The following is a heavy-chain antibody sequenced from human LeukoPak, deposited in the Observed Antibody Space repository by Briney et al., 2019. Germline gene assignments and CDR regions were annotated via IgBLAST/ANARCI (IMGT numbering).Heavy chain of an antibody. D-gene: IGHD5-18*01. V-gene: IGHV4-4*07. CDR1: GGSISSYY. Sequence: SETLSLTCTVSGGSISSYYWSWIRQPAGKGLEWIGRIYTSGSTNYNPSLKSRVTMSVDTSKNQFSLKLSSVTAADTAVYYCARVIREPGPGQPYYMDVWGKGTTVTVSS. CDR2: IYTSGST. J-gene: IGHJ6*03. CDR3: ARVIREPGPGQPYYMDV.